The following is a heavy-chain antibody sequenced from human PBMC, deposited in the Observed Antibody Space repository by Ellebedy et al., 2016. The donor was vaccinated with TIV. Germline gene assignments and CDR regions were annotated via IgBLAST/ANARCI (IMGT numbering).Heavy chain of an antibody. D-gene: IGHD6-19*01. CDR2: IEHDGTER. J-gene: IGHJ4*02. Sequence: GESLKISXAVSGLTFANYRMTWVRQSPGRGLEWVANIEHDGTERYYVDSVKGRFTVSRDNAKSSLYLQMNRLGNEDTAIYYCALLAVAARFDYWGQGVLVTVSA. CDR1: GLTFANYR. CDR3: ALLAVAARFDY. V-gene: IGHV3-7*01.